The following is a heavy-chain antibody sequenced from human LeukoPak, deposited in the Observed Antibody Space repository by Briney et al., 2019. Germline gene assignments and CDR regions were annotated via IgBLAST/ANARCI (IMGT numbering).Heavy chain of an antibody. CDR1: GGSFSGYY. Sequence: PSETLSLTCAVYGGSFSGYYWSWIRQPPGKGLEWIGEINHSGSTNYNPSLKSRVTISVDTSKNQFSLKLSSVTAADTAVYYCARPGYCSSTSCEGTFDYWGQGTLVTVSS. CDR3: ARPGYCSSTSCEGTFDY. CDR2: INHSGST. V-gene: IGHV4-34*01. J-gene: IGHJ4*02. D-gene: IGHD2-2*01.